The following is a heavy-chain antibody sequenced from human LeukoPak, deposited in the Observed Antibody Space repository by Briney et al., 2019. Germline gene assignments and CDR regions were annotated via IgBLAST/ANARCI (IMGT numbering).Heavy chain of an antibody. D-gene: IGHD1-26*01. J-gene: IGHJ4*02. Sequence: SQTLSLTCAVSGGSISSGGYSWSWIRQSPGKGLEWIGYIYHSGSTYYNLSLKSRVTISVDRSKNQFSLKLSSVTAADTAVYYCARGLGSYVFDYWGQGTLVTVSS. CDR1: GGSISSGGYS. CDR3: ARGLGSYVFDY. V-gene: IGHV4-30-2*06. CDR2: IYHSGST.